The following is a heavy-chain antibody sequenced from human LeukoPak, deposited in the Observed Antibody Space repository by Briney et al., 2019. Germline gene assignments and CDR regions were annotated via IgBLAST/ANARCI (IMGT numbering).Heavy chain of an antibody. J-gene: IGHJ6*02. CDR3: ARGEYSSSFGMDV. V-gene: IGHV3-30-3*01. Sequence: GGSLRLSCTASGFTFSSYAMHWVRQAPGKGLEWVAVISYDGSNKYYADSVKGRFTISRDNSKNTLYLQMNSLRAEDTAVYYCARGEYSSSFGMDVWGQGTTVTVSS. CDR1: GFTFSSYA. D-gene: IGHD6-6*01. CDR2: ISYDGSNK.